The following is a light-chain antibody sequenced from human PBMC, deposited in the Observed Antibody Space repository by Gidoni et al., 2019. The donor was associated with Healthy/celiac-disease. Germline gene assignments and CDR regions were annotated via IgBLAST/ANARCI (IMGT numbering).Light chain of an antibody. J-gene: IGKJ3*01. CDR2: WAS. Sequence: DIVMTQSPDSLAVSLGERATINCKSSQSVLYSSNKTNYLAWYQQKPGQPPKLLIYWASTRESGVPDRFSGSGSGTDFTLTISSLQAEDVAVYYCQQYYSTPTFGPGTKVDIK. CDR3: QQYYSTPT. V-gene: IGKV4-1*01. CDR1: QSVLYSSNKTNY.